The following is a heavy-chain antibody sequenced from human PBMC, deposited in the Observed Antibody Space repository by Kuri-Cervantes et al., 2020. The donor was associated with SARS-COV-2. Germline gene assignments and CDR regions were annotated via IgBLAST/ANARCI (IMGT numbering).Heavy chain of an antibody. Sequence: ASVKVSCKASGYTFTSYYMHWVRQAPGQGLEWMGIINPSGGSTSYAQKFQGRVTMTRDTSTSTVYMELSSLRSEDTAVYYCARVIGSSWFRNYYYYMDVWGKGTTVTVSS. D-gene: IGHD6-13*01. V-gene: IGHV1-46*01. CDR1: GYTFTSYY. CDR2: INPSGGST. J-gene: IGHJ6*03. CDR3: ARVIGSSWFRNYYYYMDV.